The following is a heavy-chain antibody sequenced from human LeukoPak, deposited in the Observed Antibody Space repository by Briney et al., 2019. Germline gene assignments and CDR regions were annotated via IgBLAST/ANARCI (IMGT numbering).Heavy chain of an antibody. Sequence: PSGTPSLTCTVSGGSLSSYYWGWVRQPPGKGLGGVGYIYYSGSTNYNPSLKSRVTISVDTSKNQFSLKLSSVTAADTAVYYCARARGITIFGVVIISGMDVWGQGTTVTVSS. CDR1: GGSLSSYY. CDR3: ARARGITIFGVVIISGMDV. D-gene: IGHD3-3*01. V-gene: IGHV4-59*01. CDR2: IYYSGST. J-gene: IGHJ6*02.